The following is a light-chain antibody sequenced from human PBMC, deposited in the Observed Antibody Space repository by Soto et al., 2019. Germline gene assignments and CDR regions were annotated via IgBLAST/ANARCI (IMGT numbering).Light chain of an antibody. J-gene: IGKJ4*01. CDR2: KVS. Sequence: DVVMTQSPLSLPVTLGQPASISCRSSQSLVHSDGNTYLNWFQQRPGQSPRRLIYKVSNRYSGVTDRFRGSGSGTDSTLKISRVEDEDVGVYFCMQGTHLPPLTFGGWTKVEIK. CDR3: MQGTHLPPLT. V-gene: IGKV2-30*02. CDR1: QSLVHSDGNTY.